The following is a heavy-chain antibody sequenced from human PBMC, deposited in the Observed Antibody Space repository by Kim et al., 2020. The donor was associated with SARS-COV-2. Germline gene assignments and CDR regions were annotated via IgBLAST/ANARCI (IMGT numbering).Heavy chain of an antibody. CDR2: ITWDGGST. CDR3: AKDTRGATTGGFFDY. Sequence: GGSLRLSCAASGFTFDDFAMHWVRQAPGKGLEWVSLITWDGGSTYYADSVKGRFTISRDSSKNSLYLQMNSLRTEDTAFYYCAKDTRGATTGGFFDYWGQGTLVTVSS. J-gene: IGHJ4*02. CDR1: GFTFDDFA. D-gene: IGHD1-26*01. V-gene: IGHV3-43*01.